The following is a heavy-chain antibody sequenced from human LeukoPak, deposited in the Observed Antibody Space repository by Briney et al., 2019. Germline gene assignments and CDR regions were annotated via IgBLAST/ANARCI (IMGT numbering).Heavy chain of an antibody. J-gene: IGHJ1*01. CDR3: ARLGGSDRQH. CDR1: GGSISSYY. Sequence: SETLSLTCTVSGGSISSYYWSWIRQPPGKGLEWIGYIYYSGSTNYNPSLKSRVTISVDTSKNQFSLKLSSVTAADTGVYYCARLGGSDRQHWGQGTLVAVSS. CDR2: IYYSGST. V-gene: IGHV4-59*01. D-gene: IGHD1-26*01.